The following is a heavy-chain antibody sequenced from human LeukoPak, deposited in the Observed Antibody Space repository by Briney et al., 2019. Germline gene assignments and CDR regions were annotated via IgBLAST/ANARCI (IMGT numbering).Heavy chain of an antibody. D-gene: IGHD6-19*01. CDR1: GGSISSYY. CDR3: ARDGSSGWYGSFDY. Sequence: PSETLSLTCTVSGGSISSYYWSWIRQPPGKGLKWIGYIYYSESTNYNPSLKSRVTISVDTSKNQFSLKLSSVTAADTAVYYCARDGSSGWYGSFDYWGQGTLVTVSS. CDR2: IYYSEST. V-gene: IGHV4-59*01. J-gene: IGHJ4*02.